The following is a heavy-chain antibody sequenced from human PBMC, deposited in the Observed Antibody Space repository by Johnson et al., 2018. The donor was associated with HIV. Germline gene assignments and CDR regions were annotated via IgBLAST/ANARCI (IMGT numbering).Heavy chain of an antibody. J-gene: IGHJ3*02. CDR2: IGTAGDT. CDR3: ARAGGSGWSLDAFDI. Sequence: EVQLVESGGGLVQPGGSLRLSCAASGFTFSSYDMHWVRQATGKGLEWVSAIGTAGDTYYPGSVKGRFTISRENAKNSLYLQMNSLRAVDTAVYYCARAGGSGWSLDAFDIWGQGTMVTVSS. D-gene: IGHD6-19*01. CDR1: GFTFSSYD. V-gene: IGHV3-13*01.